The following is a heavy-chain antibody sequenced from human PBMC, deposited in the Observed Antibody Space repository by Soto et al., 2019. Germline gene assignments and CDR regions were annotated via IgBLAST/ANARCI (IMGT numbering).Heavy chain of an antibody. D-gene: IGHD5-18*01. CDR2: SIEGYRA. Sequence: EVQLLESGGGLVQPGGSLRLSCATSGFTFSSNAMTWVRQPPGKGLEWVSSIEGYRAIYADSVKGRFTISRDNFRNTLFLQMNSLRAEDTAVYYCAKDLLGYGCDHWGQGTLVTVSS. CDR1: GFTFSSNA. CDR3: AKDLLGYGCDH. J-gene: IGHJ4*02. V-gene: IGHV3-23*01.